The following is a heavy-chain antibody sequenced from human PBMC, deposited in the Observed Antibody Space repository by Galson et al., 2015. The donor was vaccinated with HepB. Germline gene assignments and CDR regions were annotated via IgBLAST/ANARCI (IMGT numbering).Heavy chain of an antibody. CDR2: IDSSNINI. J-gene: IGHJ4*02. CDR1: KFTFSNYI. CDR3: VRRMSGSGSFSFDY. V-gene: IGHV3-48*02. D-gene: IGHD1-26*01. Sequence: SLRLSCAASKFTFSNYIMNWVRQAPGKGLEWVSYIDSSNINIYYGDSVRGRFTVSRDNAQNSVYLQMNSLRDEDTAMYYCVRRMSGSGSFSFDYWGQGTLVTVSS.